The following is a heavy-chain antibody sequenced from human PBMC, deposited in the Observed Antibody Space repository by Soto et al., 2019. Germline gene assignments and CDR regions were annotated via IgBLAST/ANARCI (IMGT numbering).Heavy chain of an antibody. CDR2: IYTSGST. D-gene: IGHD4-17*01. Sequence: SETLSLTCTVSGGSISSYYWSWIRQPAGKGLEWIGRIYTSGSTNYNPSLKSRVTMSVDTSKNQFSLKLSSVTAADTAVYYCARDPAGHDYGDSHSLWGQGTLVTVSS. V-gene: IGHV4-4*07. J-gene: IGHJ4*02. CDR1: GGSISSYY. CDR3: ARDPAGHDYGDSHSL.